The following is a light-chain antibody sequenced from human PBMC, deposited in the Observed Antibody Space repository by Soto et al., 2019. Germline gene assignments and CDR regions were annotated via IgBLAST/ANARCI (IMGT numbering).Light chain of an antibody. CDR3: QQYNSFWT. V-gene: IGKV1-5*03. Sequence: DIQMTQSPSTLSASVGDRVTITFRASQSISSWLAWYQQKPGKAPKLLIYKASSLESGVPSRFSGSGSGTEFTLTISSLKPDDFATYYCQQYNSFWTFGQGTKVDIK. CDR2: KAS. J-gene: IGKJ1*01. CDR1: QSISSW.